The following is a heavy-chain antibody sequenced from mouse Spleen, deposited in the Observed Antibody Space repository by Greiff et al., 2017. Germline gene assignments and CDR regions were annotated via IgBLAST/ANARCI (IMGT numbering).Heavy chain of an antibody. CDR3: ARGGVVRYFDV. J-gene: IGHJ1*01. Sequence: VQLQQSGAELARPGASVKMSCKASGYTFTSYTMHWVKQRPGQGLEWIGYINPSSGYTKYNQKFKDKATLTADKSSSPAYMQLSSLTSEDSAVYYCARGGVVRYFDVWGAGTTVTVSS. CDR2: INPSSGYT. CDR1: GYTFTSYT. D-gene: IGHD1-1*01. V-gene: IGHV1-4*01.